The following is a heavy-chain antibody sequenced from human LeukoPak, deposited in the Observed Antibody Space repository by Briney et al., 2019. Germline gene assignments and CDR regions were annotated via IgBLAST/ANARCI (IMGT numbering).Heavy chain of an antibody. V-gene: IGHV3-48*01. Sequence: GGSLRLSCAASGFAFSSYNMNWVRQAPGKGLEWISYIGSSGSPTHYADSVKGRFTISRDNSKNTLYLQMNSLRAEDTAVYYCARDDDSSGYFTEFDYWGQGTLVTVSS. D-gene: IGHD3-22*01. J-gene: IGHJ4*02. CDR3: ARDDDSSGYFTEFDY. CDR2: IGSSGSPT. CDR1: GFAFSSYN.